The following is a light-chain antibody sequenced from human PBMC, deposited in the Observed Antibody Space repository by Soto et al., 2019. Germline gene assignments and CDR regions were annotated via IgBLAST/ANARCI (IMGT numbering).Light chain of an antibody. CDR2: GTS. CDR1: QSVSSH. CDR3: QQYGNSPIT. J-gene: IGKJ5*01. Sequence: VLTQSPSTLSVSPGESATLSCRASQSVSSHLALYQQKPGQAPRLLIYGTSSRATGIPDRFSGSGSGTDFTRTISRLEPEDFAVYYCQQYGNSPITFGQGTRLEIK. V-gene: IGKV3-20*01.